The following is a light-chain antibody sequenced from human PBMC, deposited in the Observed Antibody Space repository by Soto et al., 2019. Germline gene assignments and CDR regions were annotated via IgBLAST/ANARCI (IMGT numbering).Light chain of an antibody. CDR1: QRISTTY. Sequence: EIVLTQSPATLSLSAGERATLSCRASQRISTTYLAWYQKKAGQAPRLLIYGATSRATGTPDRFSGRGSGTDVTLTISSLEFDDFAVYYCQRYGNSPPLSFGGGTKVEIK. CDR2: GAT. J-gene: IGKJ4*01. CDR3: QRYGNSPPLS. V-gene: IGKV3-20*01.